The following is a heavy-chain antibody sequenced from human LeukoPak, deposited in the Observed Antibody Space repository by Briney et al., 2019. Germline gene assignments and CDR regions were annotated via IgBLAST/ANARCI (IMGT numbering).Heavy chain of an antibody. J-gene: IGHJ3*02. CDR2: IGSKAYGGTT. CDR1: GFIFGDYE. Sequence: GGSLRLSCTGSGFIFGDYEMSWFRQAPGKELEWVSFIGSKAYGGTTQYAASVRGRFTISRDDSKSIAYLQMNSLKTEDTAVYYCARRDYSNHGGAFDIWGQGSVVTVSS. D-gene: IGHD4-11*01. V-gene: IGHV3-49*03. CDR3: ARRDYSNHGGAFDI.